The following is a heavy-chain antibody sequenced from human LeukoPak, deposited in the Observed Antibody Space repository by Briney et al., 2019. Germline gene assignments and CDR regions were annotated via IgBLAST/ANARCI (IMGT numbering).Heavy chain of an antibody. CDR3: AKDILSRYYYYGMDV. J-gene: IGHJ6*02. V-gene: IGHV3-23*01. CDR1: GFTFSSYA. CDR2: MSGGGGST. Sequence: GGSLRLSCAASGFTFSSYAMSWVRQAPGKGLEWDSGMSGGGGSTNYADPVKGRFTISRDNSKNTLYLQMNSLRAEDTAVYYCAKDILSRYYYYGMDVWGQGTTVTVSS. D-gene: IGHD2/OR15-2a*01.